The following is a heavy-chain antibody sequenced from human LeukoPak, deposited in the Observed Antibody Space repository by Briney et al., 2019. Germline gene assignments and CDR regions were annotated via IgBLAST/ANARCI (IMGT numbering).Heavy chain of an antibody. J-gene: IGHJ4*02. V-gene: IGHV3-48*03. D-gene: IGHD5-24*01. CDR3: ARRSGRRYEY. CDR2: ISGGGEST. CDR1: GFTFRSYE. Sequence: GGSLRLSCAASGFTFRSYEMNWVRHAPGRGLEWVSHISGGGESTVYPDAVKGRFTISRDDAKNSLYLQMNSLRVEDTGVYYCARRSGRRYEYWGQGVLVTVSP.